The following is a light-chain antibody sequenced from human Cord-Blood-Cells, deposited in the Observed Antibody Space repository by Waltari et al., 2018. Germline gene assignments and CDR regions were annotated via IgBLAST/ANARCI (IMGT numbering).Light chain of an antibody. CDR2: DAS. CDR1: QEISNY. J-gene: IGKJ5*01. CDR3: QHYGNLIT. Sequence: DIQMTQSPSSLSASVRDRVTITCQASQEISNYLNWYQQKPGKAPKLLIYDASNLETGVPARVSGSGAGTDFTFTISSLHPEDIATYYFQHYGNLITFGRGTRLGI. V-gene: IGKV1-33*01.